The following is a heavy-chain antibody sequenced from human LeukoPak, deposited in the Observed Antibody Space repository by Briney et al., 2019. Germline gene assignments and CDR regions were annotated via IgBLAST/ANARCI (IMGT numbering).Heavy chain of an antibody. CDR2: IIPVFGTT. CDR3: ARCSPGDSSNFYAVLQY. Sequence: SVKVSCKASGGTFSSYAVSWVRLTPGQGLEGLGGIIPVFGTTTYAQKFQAKVTMTADKSTNTAYLEISSLTSDDTAVYYCARCSPGDSSNFYAVLQYWGQGTQVTVST. CDR1: GGTFSSYA. J-gene: IGHJ4*02. V-gene: IGHV1-69*06. D-gene: IGHD3-22*01.